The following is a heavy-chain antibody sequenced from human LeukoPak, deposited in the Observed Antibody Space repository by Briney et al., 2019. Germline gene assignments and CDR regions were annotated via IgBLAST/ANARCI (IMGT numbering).Heavy chain of an antibody. Sequence: SETLSLTCAVYGGSFSGYYWSWIRQPPGKGLEWIGEINHSGSTNYNPFLKSRVTISVDTSKNQFSLKLSSVTAADTAVYYCARGRAVPAFYYYYYGMDVWGQGTTVTVSS. V-gene: IGHV4-34*01. D-gene: IGHD2-2*01. CDR1: GGSFSGYY. J-gene: IGHJ6*02. CDR3: ARGRAVPAFYYYYYGMDV. CDR2: INHSGST.